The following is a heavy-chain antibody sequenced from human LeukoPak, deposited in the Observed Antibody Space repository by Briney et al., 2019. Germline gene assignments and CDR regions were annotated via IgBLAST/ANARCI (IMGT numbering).Heavy chain of an antibody. CDR2: INPNSGGT. CDR1: GYTFTGYY. CDR3: ARVRGCSSTSCYTTGGWFDP. V-gene: IGHV1-2*02. D-gene: IGHD2-2*02. Sequence: GASVKVSCKASGYTFTGYYMHWVRQAPGQGLEWMGWINPNSGGTNYAQKFQGRVTMTRDTSISTAYMELSRLRSDDTAVYYCARVRGCSSTSCYTTGGWFDPWGQGTLVTVSS. J-gene: IGHJ5*02.